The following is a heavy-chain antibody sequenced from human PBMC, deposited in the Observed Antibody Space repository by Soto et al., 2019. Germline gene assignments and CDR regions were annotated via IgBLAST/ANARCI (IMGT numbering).Heavy chain of an antibody. CDR2: MNTDGGNT. CDR1: GYTFTNFG. Sequence: ASVKVSCKSSGYTFTNFGVSWVPQAPGQRLEWMGRMNTDGGNTRSSQNFQGRVTITRNTSISTAYMELSSLRSEDTAVYYCARERTVAGNDYWGQGTLVTVSS. V-gene: IGHV1-8*03. J-gene: IGHJ4*02. CDR3: ARERTVAGNDY. D-gene: IGHD6-19*01.